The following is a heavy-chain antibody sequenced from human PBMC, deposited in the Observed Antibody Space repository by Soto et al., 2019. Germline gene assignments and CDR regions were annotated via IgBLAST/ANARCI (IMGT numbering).Heavy chain of an antibody. CDR1: GGSFSGYY. CDR2: INHSGRT. V-gene: IGHV4-34*01. Sequence: QVQLQQWGAGLLKPSETLSLTCAVYGGSFSGYYWSWIRQPPGKGLEWIGEINHSGRTNYNPSLKSRVTISVDTSKNQFSLKLSSVTAADTAVYYCARGRDNYYGMDVWGQGTTVTVSS. J-gene: IGHJ6*02. CDR3: ARGRDNYYGMDV.